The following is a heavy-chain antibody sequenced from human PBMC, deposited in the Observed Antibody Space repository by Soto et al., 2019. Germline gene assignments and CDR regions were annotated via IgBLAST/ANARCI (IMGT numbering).Heavy chain of an antibody. J-gene: IGHJ6*02. CDR3: ARHNWYCSRNRCYLGPYFAYGMDV. Sequence: PLVTLPHPYTVSDGTIISSNCRRIIHKPPGKGLEWIGEIYHSGSTFSNPSLKSRVTIFVDMSKNQFSLRLTSVTASDTAIYYCARHNWYCSRNRCYLGPYFAYGMDVWGQGTTGTGSS. CDR2: IYHSGST. D-gene: IGHD2-2*01. CDR1: DGTIISSNC. V-gene: IGHV4-4*02.